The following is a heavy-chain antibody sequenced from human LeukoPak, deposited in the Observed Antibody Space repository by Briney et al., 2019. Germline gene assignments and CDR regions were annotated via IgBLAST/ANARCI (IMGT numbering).Heavy chain of an antibody. CDR1: GYPFTSYD. V-gene: IGHV1-8*01. CDR2: MNPNSGNT. D-gene: IGHD7-27*01. CDR3: AREVAGAGNWFDP. J-gene: IGHJ5*02. Sequence: ASVKVSCKASGYPFTSYDINWVRQATGQGLEWMGWMNPNSGNTGYAQKFQGRVTMTRNTSISTAYMELSSLRSEATAVYYCAREVAGAGNWFDPWGQGTLVTVSS.